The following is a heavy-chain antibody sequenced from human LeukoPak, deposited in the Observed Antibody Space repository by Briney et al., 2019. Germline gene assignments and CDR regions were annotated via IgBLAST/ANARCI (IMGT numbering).Heavy chain of an antibody. CDR3: AVISAAGTTHWFDP. Sequence: SETLSLTCTVSGGAIRTSSYYWGWIRQPPGKGLEWIGDIYYSGITYYNPSLKSRVTFSVDTSQNQFSLKLSSVTAADTAVYFCAVISAAGTTHWFDPWGQGTLVTVSS. CDR2: IYYSGIT. J-gene: IGHJ5*02. D-gene: IGHD6-13*01. CDR1: GGAIRTSSYY. V-gene: IGHV4-39*01.